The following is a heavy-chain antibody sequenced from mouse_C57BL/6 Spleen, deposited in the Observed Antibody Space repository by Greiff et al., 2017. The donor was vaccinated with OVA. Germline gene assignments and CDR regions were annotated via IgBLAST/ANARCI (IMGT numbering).Heavy chain of an antibody. CDR2: ISSGSSTI. CDR1: GFTFSDYG. J-gene: IGHJ1*03. Sequence: EVHLVESGGGLVKPGGSLKLSCAASGFTFSDYGMHWVRQAPEKGLEWVAYISSGSSTIYYADTVKGRFTISRDNAKNTLFLQMTSLRSEDTAMYYCARREYFDVWGTGTTVTVSS. V-gene: IGHV5-17*01. CDR3: ARREYFDV.